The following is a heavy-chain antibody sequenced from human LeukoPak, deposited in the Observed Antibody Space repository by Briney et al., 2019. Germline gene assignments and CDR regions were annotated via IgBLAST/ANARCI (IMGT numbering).Heavy chain of an antibody. CDR1: GGSFSGYY. J-gene: IGHJ5*02. CDR2: INHSGST. D-gene: IGHD1-1*01. Sequence: PSETLSLACAVYGGSFSGYYWSWIRQPPGKGLEWIGEINHSGSTNYNPSLKSRVTISVDTSKNQFSLKLSSVTAADTAVYYCARGRHNPCIPCSNWFDPWGQGTLVTVSS. V-gene: IGHV4-34*01. CDR3: ARGRHNPCIPCSNWFDP.